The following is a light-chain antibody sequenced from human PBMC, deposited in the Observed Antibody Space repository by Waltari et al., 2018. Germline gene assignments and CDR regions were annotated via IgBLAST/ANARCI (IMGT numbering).Light chain of an antibody. CDR3: CSYAGSDTFHYV. J-gene: IGLJ1*01. CDR1: DNDVGRYKL. CDR2: EIN. V-gene: IGLV2-23*02. Sequence: HSALTQPASVSGSPGQSLTIPCTGSDNDVGRYKLAPWYQHHPGKAPKLIIYEINKRPSGVSNRFSGSKSGNTASLTISGLQIEDEADYHCCSYAGSDTFHYVFGSGTQVTVL.